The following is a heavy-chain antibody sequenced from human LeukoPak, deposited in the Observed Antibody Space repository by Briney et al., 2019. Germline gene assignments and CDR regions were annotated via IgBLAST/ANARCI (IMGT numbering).Heavy chain of an antibody. D-gene: IGHD4-11*01. J-gene: IGHJ4*02. CDR2: IYSGGST. CDR1: GFTISSNY. V-gene: IGHV3-53*01. CDR3: ARGSVSYNYFDY. Sequence: GGSLRLSCAASGFTISSNYMSWVRQAPGKGLEWVSVIYSGGSTYYADSVKGRFTISRDNSKNTLYLQMNSLRAEDTAVYYCARGSVSYNYFDYWGQGTLVTVSP.